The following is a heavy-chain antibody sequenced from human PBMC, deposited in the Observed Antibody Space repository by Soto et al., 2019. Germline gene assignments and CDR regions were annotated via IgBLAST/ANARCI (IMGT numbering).Heavy chain of an antibody. D-gene: IGHD6-19*01. V-gene: IGHV1-69*13. Sequence: ASVKVSCKASGGTFSSDAVSWVRQAPGQGLEWMGGLIPILGTTHYAQKFQGRVTITADESTNTAYMELSSLRSDDTAVYYCARASGYVSGWYHDYWGQGTRVTVSS. J-gene: IGHJ4*02. CDR2: LIPILGTT. CDR1: GGTFSSDA. CDR3: ARASGYVSGWYHDY.